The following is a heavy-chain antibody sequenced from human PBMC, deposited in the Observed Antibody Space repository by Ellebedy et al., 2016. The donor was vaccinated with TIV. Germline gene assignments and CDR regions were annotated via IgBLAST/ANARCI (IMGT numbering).Heavy chain of an antibody. CDR1: GFTFSSYS. Sequence: GGSLRLSCAASGFTFSSYSMNWVRQAPGKGLEWVSYISSSDSTIYYADSVKGRFTISRDNAKNSLFLQMNSLRDEDTAVYYCARDYYDSSGYYYGGYWGQGTLVTVSS. J-gene: IGHJ4*02. D-gene: IGHD3-22*01. V-gene: IGHV3-48*02. CDR3: ARDYYDSSGYYYGGY. CDR2: ISSSDSTI.